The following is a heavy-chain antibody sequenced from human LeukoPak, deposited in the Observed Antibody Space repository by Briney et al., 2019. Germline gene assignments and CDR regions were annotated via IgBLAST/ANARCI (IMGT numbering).Heavy chain of an antibody. D-gene: IGHD2-15*01. V-gene: IGHV4-59*02. Sequence: SETLSLTCTVSGGSVSSYYWSWIRQPPGKGLEWSGYIYYSGSTNYNPSLKSRVTISVDTSKNQFSLKLSSVTAADTAVYYCARGTSSRGKFDYWGQGTLVTVSS. CDR3: ARGTSSRGKFDY. CDR1: GGSVSSYY. CDR2: IYYSGST. J-gene: IGHJ4*02.